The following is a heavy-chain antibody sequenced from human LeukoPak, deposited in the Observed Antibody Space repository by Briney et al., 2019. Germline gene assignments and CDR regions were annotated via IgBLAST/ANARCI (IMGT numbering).Heavy chain of an antibody. D-gene: IGHD6-13*01. CDR3: AKARGIAAAYDY. CDR2: ISWNSGSI. Sequence: GGSLRLSCAASGFTLDGYAMHWVQQAPGKGLEWVSGISWNSGSIGYADSVKGRFTISRDNAKNSLYLQMNSLRAEDTALYYCAKARGIAAAYDYWGQGTLVTVSS. V-gene: IGHV3-9*01. J-gene: IGHJ4*02. CDR1: GFTLDGYA.